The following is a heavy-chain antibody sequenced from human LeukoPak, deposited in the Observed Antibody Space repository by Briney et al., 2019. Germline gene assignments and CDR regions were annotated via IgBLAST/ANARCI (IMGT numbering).Heavy chain of an antibody. Sequence: KPSETLSLTCAVYGGSLGNYYWSWIRQPPGKGLEWIGEINHSGSTKFNPSLKSRVTILVDMSRSQFSLQLNSVTAADTAVYYCARGPASGSDFAWFDPWGQGTLVTVSS. CDR2: INHSGST. CDR1: GGSLGNYY. V-gene: IGHV4-34*01. D-gene: IGHD3-10*01. J-gene: IGHJ5*02. CDR3: ARGPASGSDFAWFDP.